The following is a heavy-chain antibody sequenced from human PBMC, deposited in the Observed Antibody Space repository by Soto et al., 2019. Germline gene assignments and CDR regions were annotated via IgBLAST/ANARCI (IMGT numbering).Heavy chain of an antibody. CDR3: ATHLRFNWFDP. CDR2: IYYSGST. V-gene: IGHV4-31*03. J-gene: IGHJ5*02. D-gene: IGHD5-12*01. Sequence: SETLSLTCTVSGGSISSGGYYWSWIRQHPGKGLEWIGYIYYSGSTYYNPSLKSRVTISVDTSKNQFSLKLSYVTAADTAVYYCATHLRFNWFDPWGQGTLVTVS. CDR1: GGSISSGGYY.